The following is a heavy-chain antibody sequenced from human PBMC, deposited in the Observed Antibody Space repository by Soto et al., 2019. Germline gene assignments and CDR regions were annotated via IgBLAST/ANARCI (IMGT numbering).Heavy chain of an antibody. CDR2: INQDGSAN. V-gene: IGHV3-7*03. J-gene: IGHJ6*02. Sequence: GGSLRLSCVPAAFIFNTHWMSWVRQAPGKGLEWVASINQDGSANKYGRSVEGRFTISRDNDKNSLYLQINNLSADDTAVYYCAKCGSGCYYSVWGQVATGTVSS. D-gene: IGHD3-10*01. CDR1: AFIFNTHW. CDR3: AKCGSGCYYSV.